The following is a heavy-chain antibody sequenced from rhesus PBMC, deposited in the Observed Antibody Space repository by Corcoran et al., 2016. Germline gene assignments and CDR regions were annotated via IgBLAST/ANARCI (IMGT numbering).Heavy chain of an antibody. J-gene: IGHJ4*01. CDR3: AKGARSQWTFIFDS. V-gene: IGHV3S5*01. CDR1: GFTFSSYG. Sequence: DVQLLETGGGLVQPGGSLRLSCSASGFTFSSYGVSWVRQAPGKGLEWVSGITSGGGTTYYADSVKGRFTILRDNSKNTVSLQMNSLRPEDTAVYYCAKGARSQWTFIFDSWGQGVLATVSS. D-gene: IGHD3-3*01. CDR2: ITSGGGTT.